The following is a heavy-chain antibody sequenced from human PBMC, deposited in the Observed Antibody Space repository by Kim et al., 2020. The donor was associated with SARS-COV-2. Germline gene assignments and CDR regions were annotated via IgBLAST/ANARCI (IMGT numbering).Heavy chain of an antibody. CDR2: ISAYNGNT. CDR1: GYTFTSYG. D-gene: IGHD5-18*01. Sequence: ASVKVSCKASGYTFTSYGISWVRQAPGQGLEWMGWISAYNGNTNYAQKLQGRVTMTTDTSTSTAYMELRSLRSDDTAVYYCARPIHPVDTAMVDYWGQGTLVTVSS. V-gene: IGHV1-18*01. CDR3: ARPIHPVDTAMVDY. J-gene: IGHJ4*02.